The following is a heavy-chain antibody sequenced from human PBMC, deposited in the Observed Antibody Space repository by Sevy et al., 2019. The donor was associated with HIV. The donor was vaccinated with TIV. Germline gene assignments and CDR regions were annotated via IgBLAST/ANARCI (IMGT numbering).Heavy chain of an antibody. CDR3: SMPRAAAEGLDAFDI. CDR1: GYSFTSYW. Sequence: GESLKISCKGSGYSFTSYWIGWVRQMPGKGLEWMGIIYPGDSDTRYSPSFQGQVTISADKSISTAYLQWSSLKASDTAMYYCSMPRAAAEGLDAFDIWGQGTMVTVSS. CDR2: IYPGDSDT. D-gene: IGHD6-13*01. V-gene: IGHV5-51*01. J-gene: IGHJ3*02.